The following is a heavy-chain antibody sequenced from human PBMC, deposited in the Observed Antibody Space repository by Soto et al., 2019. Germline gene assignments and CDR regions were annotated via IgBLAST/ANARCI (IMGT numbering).Heavy chain of an antibody. V-gene: IGHV1-69*01. D-gene: IGHD2-15*01. CDR3: ARRSVSHSNAFDF. Sequence: QVQLVQSGAEVKKPGSSVKVSCKASGGTFRNLAINWVRRAPGQGLEWMGGFIPIIGGGINAQKFQGRVTITSDEATSTAYMELSSLKSEDTATYFCARRSVSHSNAFDFWGQGTMVTVSS. J-gene: IGHJ3*01. CDR1: GGTFRNLA. CDR2: FIPIIGGG.